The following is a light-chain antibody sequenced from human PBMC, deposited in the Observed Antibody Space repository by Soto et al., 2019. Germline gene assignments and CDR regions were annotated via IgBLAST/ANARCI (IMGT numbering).Light chain of an antibody. V-gene: IGLV3-21*04. Sequence: SSALTQPPSVSVAPGKTASISCGGNNIGRKGVHWYQQKPGQAPVLVIYSDTDLPPVIPERFSGSNSANLATLTISRVEAGDEADYYCQVWDSGSAHVVFGGGTKLTVL. CDR2: SDT. CDR3: QVWDSGSAHVV. J-gene: IGLJ2*01. CDR1: NIGRKG.